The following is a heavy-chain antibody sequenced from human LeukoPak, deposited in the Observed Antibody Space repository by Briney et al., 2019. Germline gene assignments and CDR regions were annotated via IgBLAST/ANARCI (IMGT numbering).Heavy chain of an antibody. V-gene: IGHV4-59*01. J-gene: IGHJ4*02. CDR1: GGSISSYY. CDR2: IYYSGST. Sequence: PSETLSLTCTVSGGSISSYYWSWIRQPPGKGLEWIGYIYYSGSTNYNPSLKSRVTISVDTSKNQFSLKLSSVTAADTAVYYCARGIDPYYFDHWGQGTLVTVSS. D-gene: IGHD2-21*01. CDR3: ARGIDPYYFDH.